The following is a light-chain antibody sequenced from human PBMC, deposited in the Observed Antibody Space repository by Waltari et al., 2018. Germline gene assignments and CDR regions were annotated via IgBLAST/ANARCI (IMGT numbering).Light chain of an antibody. CDR2: EVS. CDR1: SSDVGGYNY. CDR3: SSYTSSSTPYV. V-gene: IGLV2-14*01. J-gene: IGLJ1*01. Sequence: QSALTQPASVSGSPGQSFTISCTGTSSDVGGYNYFSWYQQHPGKAPKLMIYEVSNRPSGVSNRFSGSKSGNTASLTISGLQAEDEADYYCSSYTSSSTPYVFGTGTKVTVL.